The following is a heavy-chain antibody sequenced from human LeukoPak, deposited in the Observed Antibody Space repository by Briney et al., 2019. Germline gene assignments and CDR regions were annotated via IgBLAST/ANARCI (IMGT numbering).Heavy chain of an antibody. CDR2: ISTSGST. CDR3: ARGRGGNSGDN. CDR1: GGYISSYY. Sequence: SETLSLTCSVSGGYISSYYWSWIRQPAGKGLESIGHISTSGSTNYNPSLKSRVTISLDTSKNQFSLTLSSLTAADTAVYYCARGRGGNSGDNWGQGTLVTVSS. J-gene: IGHJ4*02. V-gene: IGHV4-4*07. D-gene: IGHD4-23*01.